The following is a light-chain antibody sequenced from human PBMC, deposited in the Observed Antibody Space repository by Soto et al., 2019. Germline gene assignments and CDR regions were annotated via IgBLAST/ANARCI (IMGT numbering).Light chain of an antibody. J-gene: IGKJ1*01. CDR3: HQYNSYSPRT. CDR2: DAS. CDR1: QSIGNW. Sequence: DVQVTQAPSTLSASVGDRVTITCRASQSIGNWLAWYQQKPGKAPNLLIYDASTLENGVPSRFSGSASGTDFTLTISSLQPYDFATYYCHQYNSYSPRTFGQGTKVDI. V-gene: IGKV1-5*01.